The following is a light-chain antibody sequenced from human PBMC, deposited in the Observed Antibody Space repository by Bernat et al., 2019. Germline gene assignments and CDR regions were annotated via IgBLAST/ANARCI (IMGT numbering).Light chain of an antibody. V-gene: IGKV1-9*01. CDR2: AAS. J-gene: IGKJ5*01. CDR1: QGISSY. CDR3: QQLNIYPIT. Sequence: DIQLTQSPSFLSASVGDRVTITCRASQGISSYLAWYQQKPGKAPKLLIYAASTLKSGVPSRFSGSGSGTEFSLTISSLQPEDFATYYCQQLNIYPITFGQGTRLEIK.